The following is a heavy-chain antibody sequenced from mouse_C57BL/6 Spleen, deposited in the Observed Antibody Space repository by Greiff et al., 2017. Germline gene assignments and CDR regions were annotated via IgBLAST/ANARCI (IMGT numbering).Heavy chain of an antibody. V-gene: IGHV1-22*01. CDR1: GYTFTDYN. CDR3: ARGYYDY. CDR2: INPNNGGT. J-gene: IGHJ2*01. Sequence: EVQLQESGPELVKPGASVKMSCKASGYTFTDYNMHWVKQSHGKSLEWIGYINPNNGGTSYNQKFQGKATITADTSSNTAYLQLSSLTSEDTAIYYCARGYYDYWGQGTTLTVSS. D-gene: IGHD1-1*01.